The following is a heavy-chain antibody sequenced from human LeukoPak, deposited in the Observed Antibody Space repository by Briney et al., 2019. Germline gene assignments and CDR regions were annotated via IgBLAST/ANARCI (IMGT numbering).Heavy chain of an antibody. CDR1: GFTFSSYE. Sequence: GGSLRLSCAASGFTFSSYEMHWVRQPPGKGLEWVSYISSSDSTIYYADSVEGRFIISRDNAENSLYLQVNSLRAEDTAIYHCARQTSGRYSAYFDSWGQGILVTVSS. J-gene: IGHJ5*01. D-gene: IGHD6-19*01. V-gene: IGHV3-48*03. CDR2: ISSSDSTI. CDR3: ARQTSGRYSAYFDS.